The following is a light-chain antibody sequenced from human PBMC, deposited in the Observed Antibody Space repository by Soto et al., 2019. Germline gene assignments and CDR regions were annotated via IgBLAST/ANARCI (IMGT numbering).Light chain of an antibody. J-gene: IGKJ3*01. Sequence: DIQMTQSPSSLSASVGDRVTITCRASQGISSSLAWYQQKPGNAPKLLIYAASTLQSGVPSRFSGSGSGTDFTLTTSSLQTEEFATYYCEKYDSVPCTFGTGTKVEIK. CDR1: QGISSS. V-gene: IGKV1-27*01. CDR3: EKYDSVPCT. CDR2: AAS.